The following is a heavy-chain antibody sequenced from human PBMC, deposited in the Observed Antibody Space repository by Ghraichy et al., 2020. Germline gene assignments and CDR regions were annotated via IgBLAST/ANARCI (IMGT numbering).Heavy chain of an antibody. Sequence: GGSLRLSCPASGFSFSSYALNWVRQAPGKGLGWVASISSSSGAIYYADSVRGRFTISRDNAKNTMFLQMNSLSGDDTAIYYCARADWASGDSLGYWGQGTLATVPS. CDR3: ARADWASGDSLGY. D-gene: IGHD2-21*01. J-gene: IGHJ4*02. V-gene: IGHV3-21*01. CDR2: ISSSSGAI. CDR1: GFSFSSYA.